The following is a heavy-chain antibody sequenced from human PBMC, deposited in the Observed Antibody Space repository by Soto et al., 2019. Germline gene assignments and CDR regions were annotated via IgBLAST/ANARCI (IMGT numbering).Heavy chain of an antibody. V-gene: IGHV4-31*03. CDR1: GGSISSGGYY. CDR3: ARRRGSAMVMRYFDY. J-gene: IGHJ4*02. Sequence: SETLSLTCTVSGGSISSGGYYWIWIRHHPGKGLEWIGYIYYSGSTYYNPSLKSRVTISVDTSKNQFSLKLSSVTAADTAVYYCARRRGSAMVMRYFDYWGQGTLVTVSS. CDR2: IYYSGST. D-gene: IGHD5-18*01.